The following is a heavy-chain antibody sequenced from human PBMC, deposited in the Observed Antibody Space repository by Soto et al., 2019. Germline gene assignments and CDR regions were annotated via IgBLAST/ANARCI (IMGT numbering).Heavy chain of an antibody. Sequence: PGGSLRLSCAVSGFTVSSNLMSWVRQAPGKGLEWVSVIYSGGSTYYADSVKGRFTISRDNSKNTLYLQMNSLRAEDTAMYYFAKAGGGVRGNNCFDSWGQGTPVTVSS. D-gene: IGHD3-16*01. CDR3: AKAGGGVRGNNCFDS. J-gene: IGHJ5*01. V-gene: IGHV3-66*01. CDR2: IYSGGST. CDR1: GFTVSSNL.